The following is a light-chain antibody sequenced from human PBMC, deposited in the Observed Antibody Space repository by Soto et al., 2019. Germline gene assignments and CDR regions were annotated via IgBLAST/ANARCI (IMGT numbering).Light chain of an antibody. CDR3: NSYTTSNTRQIV. CDR2: DVS. V-gene: IGLV2-14*01. CDR1: SSDVGGYNY. Sequence: QSALTQPASVSGSPGQSITISCTGTSSDVGGYNYVSWYQQHPGKAPKFMIYDVSNRPSGVSARFSGSKSGNTASLTISGLQAEEEVDYYCNSYTTSNTRQIVFGTGTKLTVL. J-gene: IGLJ1*01.